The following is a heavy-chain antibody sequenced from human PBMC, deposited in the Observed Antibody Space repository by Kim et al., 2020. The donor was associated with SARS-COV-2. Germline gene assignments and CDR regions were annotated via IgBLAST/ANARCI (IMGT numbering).Heavy chain of an antibody. CDR3: EREVPDYSHNGWDIDI. Sequence: GGSLRLSCAASGFIFSNYDFHWVRQGSGKGLEWVSAIGSGRETYYTDYAKGRFTISRENAKNSLYLQMNSLRGGDTAVYYCEREVPDYSHNGWDIDICG. V-gene: IGHV3-13*01. CDR1: GFIFSNYD. D-gene: IGHD4-4*01. CDR2: IGSGRET. J-gene: IGHJ3*02.